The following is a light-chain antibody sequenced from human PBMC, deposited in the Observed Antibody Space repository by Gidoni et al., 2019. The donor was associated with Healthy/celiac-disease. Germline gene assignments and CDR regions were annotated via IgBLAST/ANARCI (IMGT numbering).Light chain of an antibody. Sequence: DIQMTQSPSTLSASVGDRVTITCRASQSISSWLALYQQKPGKAPKLLIYKAYSLESGVPSRFSGSGSGTEFTLTISSLQPDDFATYYCQQYNSYSPTWTFGQXTKVEIK. CDR3: QQYNSYSPTWT. J-gene: IGKJ1*01. CDR1: QSISSW. V-gene: IGKV1-5*03. CDR2: KAY.